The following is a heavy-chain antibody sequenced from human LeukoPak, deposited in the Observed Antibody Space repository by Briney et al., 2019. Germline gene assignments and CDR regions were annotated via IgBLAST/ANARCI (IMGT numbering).Heavy chain of an antibody. CDR2: INHSGST. D-gene: IGHD2-15*01. CDR1: GGSFSGYY. CDR3: ARGEVVESYFDY. Sequence: SETLSLTCAVYGGSFSGYYWSWIRQPPGKGLEWIGEINHSGSTNYNPSLKSRVTISVDTSKNQFSLKLSSVTAADTAVYYCARGEVVESYFDYWGQGTLVTVSS. J-gene: IGHJ4*02. V-gene: IGHV4-34*01.